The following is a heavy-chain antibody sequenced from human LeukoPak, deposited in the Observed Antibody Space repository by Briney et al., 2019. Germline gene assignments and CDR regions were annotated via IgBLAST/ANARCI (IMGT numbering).Heavy chain of an antibody. D-gene: IGHD1-26*01. CDR1: GGSITTYY. J-gene: IGHJ4*02. Sequence: PSQTLSLTCTASGGSITTYYWSWIRQPAGKGLEWIGHISTSGSANYNPSLRSRVTMSIDTSKNQFSLKLNSVTAADTAVYYCARKATIVGATMIWGQGALVIVSS. V-gene: IGHV4-4*07. CDR3: ARKATIVGATMI. CDR2: ISTSGSA.